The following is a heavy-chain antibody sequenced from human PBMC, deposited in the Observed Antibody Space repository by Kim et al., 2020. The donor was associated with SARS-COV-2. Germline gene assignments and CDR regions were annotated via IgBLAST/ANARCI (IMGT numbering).Heavy chain of an antibody. V-gene: IGHV4-39*01. J-gene: IGHJ4*02. CDR3: ARHEVYADGPYSYGSLFDY. D-gene: IGHD5-18*01. Sequence: SRVTISVDTSKNQFSLKLSSVTAADTAVYYCARHEVYADGPYSYGSLFDYWGQGTLVTVSS.